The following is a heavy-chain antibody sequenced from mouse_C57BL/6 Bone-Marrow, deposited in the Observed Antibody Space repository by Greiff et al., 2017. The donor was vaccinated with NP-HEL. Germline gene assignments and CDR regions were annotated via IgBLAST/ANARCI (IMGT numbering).Heavy chain of an antibody. Sequence: VHLVESGAELARPGASVKLSCKASGYTFTSYGISWVKQRTGQGLEWIGEIYPRSGNTYYNEKFKGKATLTADKSSSTAYMELRSLTSEDSAVYFCARCTTVVPFAYWGQGTLVTVSA. CDR3: ARCTTVVPFAY. J-gene: IGHJ3*01. CDR2: IYPRSGNT. CDR1: GYTFTSYG. V-gene: IGHV1-81*01. D-gene: IGHD1-1*01.